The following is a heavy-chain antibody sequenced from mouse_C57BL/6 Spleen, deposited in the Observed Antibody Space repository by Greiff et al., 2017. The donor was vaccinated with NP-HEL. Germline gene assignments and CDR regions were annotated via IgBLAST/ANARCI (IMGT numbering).Heavy chain of an antibody. D-gene: IGHD2-4*01. J-gene: IGHJ2*01. CDR3: ARWDYGEGYY. CDR2: IYPGSGNT. V-gene: IGHV1-76*01. CDR1: GYTFTDYY. Sequence: VKLMESGAELVRPGASVKLSCKASGYTFTDYYINWVKQRPGPGLEWIARIYPGSGNTYYNEKFKGKATLTAEKSSSTAYMQLSSLTSEDSAVYFCARWDYGEGYYWGQGTTLTVSS.